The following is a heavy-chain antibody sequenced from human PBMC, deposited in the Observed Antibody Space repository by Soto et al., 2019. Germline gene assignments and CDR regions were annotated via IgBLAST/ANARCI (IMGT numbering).Heavy chain of an antibody. Sequence: GASVKVSCKASGGTFSSYAISWVRQAPGQGLEWMGGIIPIFGTANYAQKFQGRVTMTRSTSISTAYMELSSPTSEDTAVYYCTGGPPNWGFDSWGQGTPVTVSS. J-gene: IGHJ5*01. CDR1: GGTFSSYA. CDR2: IIPIFGTA. CDR3: TGGPPNWGFDS. D-gene: IGHD7-27*01. V-gene: IGHV1-69*05.